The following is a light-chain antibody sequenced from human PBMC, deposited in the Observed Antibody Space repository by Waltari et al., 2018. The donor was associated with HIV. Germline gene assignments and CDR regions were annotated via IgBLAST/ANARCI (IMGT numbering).Light chain of an antibody. Sequence: QSVLTQPPSASGTPGQRVTISCSGSSSNIGPNYVYWYQQLPGTAPKLIIYRNNQRPSGVPDRFSGSKSGTSASLAISGLRSEDEADYYCAAWDDSLMLIGGGTKLTVL. V-gene: IGLV1-47*01. CDR3: AAWDDSLML. J-gene: IGLJ2*01. CDR1: SSNIGPNY. CDR2: RNN.